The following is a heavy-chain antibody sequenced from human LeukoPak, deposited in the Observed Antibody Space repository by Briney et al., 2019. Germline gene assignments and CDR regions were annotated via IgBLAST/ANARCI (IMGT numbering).Heavy chain of an antibody. Sequence: ASVKVSCKASGYTLISFGFSWVRQAPGQGLEWMGGINTYTGNTNYAQKLQGRVTMTTDTSTSTAYMELRSLRSDDTAVYYCAGGRRRNYYGSGSYAFDIWGQGTMVTVSS. CDR2: INTYTGNT. CDR3: AGGRRRNYYGSGSYAFDI. CDR1: GYTLISFG. D-gene: IGHD3-10*01. V-gene: IGHV1-18*01. J-gene: IGHJ3*02.